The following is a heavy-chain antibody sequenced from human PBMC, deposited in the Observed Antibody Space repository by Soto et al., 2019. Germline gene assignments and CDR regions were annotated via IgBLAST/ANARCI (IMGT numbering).Heavy chain of an antibody. CDR3: ARDTVTVDY. V-gene: IGHV4-34*01. CDR1: GGSFSGYY. J-gene: IGHJ4*02. CDR2: INHSGST. D-gene: IGHD4-17*01. Sequence: SETLSLTCAVYGGSFSGYYWSWIRQPPGKGLEWIGEINHSGSTNYNPSLKSRVTISVDTSKNQFSLKLSSVTAADTAVYYCARDTVTVDYWGQGTLVTVSS.